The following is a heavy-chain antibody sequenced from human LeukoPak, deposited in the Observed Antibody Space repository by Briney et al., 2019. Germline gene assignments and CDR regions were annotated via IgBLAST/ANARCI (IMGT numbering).Heavy chain of an antibody. D-gene: IGHD2-15*01. J-gene: IGHJ4*02. CDR1: GYRFTSYW. Sequence: GDSLKISWKGFGYRFTSYWIGGLRRMPGKGLDWIGIIFPGESDTRYSPSFQGQVTISADKSISTAYLQWSSLKASDTAMYYCARHICSGGSCYSPSPDYWGQGTLVTVSS. CDR3: ARHICSGGSCYSPSPDY. CDR2: IFPGESDT. V-gene: IGHV5-51*01.